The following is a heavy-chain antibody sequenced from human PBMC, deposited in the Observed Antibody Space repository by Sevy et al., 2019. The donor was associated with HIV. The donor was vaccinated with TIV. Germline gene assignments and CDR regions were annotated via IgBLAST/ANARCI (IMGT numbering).Heavy chain of an antibody. CDR2: IWYDGSKK. Sequence: GGSLRLSCAASGFTFSSYGMHWVRQAPGKGLEWVALIWYDGSKKYYADSVKGRFTISRDNSKNALYLQMNSLRAEDTAVYFCARDAAAAGKGDYWGQGTLVTVSS. D-gene: IGHD6-13*01. J-gene: IGHJ4*02. CDR1: GFTFSSYG. V-gene: IGHV3-33*01. CDR3: ARDAAAAGKGDY.